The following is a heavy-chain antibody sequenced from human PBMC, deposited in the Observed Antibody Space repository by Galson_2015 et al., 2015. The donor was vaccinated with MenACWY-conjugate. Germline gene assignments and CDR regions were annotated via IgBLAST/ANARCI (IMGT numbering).Heavy chain of an antibody. CDR3: AKLVGATSPIDY. J-gene: IGHJ4*02. V-gene: IGHV3-23*01. CDR2: ISGSGGET. Sequence: SLRLSCAASGFTFSSYAMSWVRQAPGKGLEWVSVISGSGGETYYAGSVKGRFTISRDNSKNTLFLQMDSLRAGDTALYYCAKLVGATSPIDYWGQGTLVAVSS. D-gene: IGHD1-26*01. CDR1: GFTFSSYA.